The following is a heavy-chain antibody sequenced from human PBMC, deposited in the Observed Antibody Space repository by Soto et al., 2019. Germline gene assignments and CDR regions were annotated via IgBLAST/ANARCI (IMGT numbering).Heavy chain of an antibody. Sequence: SGPTLVNXTQTLTLACTFSGFSLSTSGVGVGWIRQPPGKALEWLALIYWDDDKRYSPSLKSRLTITKDTSKNQVVLTMTNMDPVDTATYYCAHIKEGPYGIAAHPNWFDPWGQGTLVTVSS. J-gene: IGHJ5*02. D-gene: IGHD6-6*01. V-gene: IGHV2-5*02. CDR1: GFSLSTSGVG. CDR2: IYWDDDK. CDR3: AHIKEGPYGIAAHPNWFDP.